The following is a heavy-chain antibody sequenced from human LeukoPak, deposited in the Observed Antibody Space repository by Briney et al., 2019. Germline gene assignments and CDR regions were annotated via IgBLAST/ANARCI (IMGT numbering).Heavy chain of an antibody. D-gene: IGHD2-2*01. V-gene: IGHV3-21*01. CDR3: AREGPYCTGTSCYVDY. CDR1: GFTFSIYS. Sequence: GGSLSLSCAASGFTFSIYSMNWVRQPPGKGLEWVSSISSSSSYIYYDDSVRGRFTISRDNAKNPLYLQVHSLGAEDTAVYYCAREGPYCTGTSCYVDYWGQGTLVTVSS. J-gene: IGHJ4*02. CDR2: ISSSSSYI.